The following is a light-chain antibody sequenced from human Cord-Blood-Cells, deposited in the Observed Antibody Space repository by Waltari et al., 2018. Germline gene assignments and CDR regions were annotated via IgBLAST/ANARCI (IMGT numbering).Light chain of an antibody. V-gene: IGKV1-39*01. Sequence: DIQMTQSPSSLSASVGDRVPITCRASQSISIYLNWYQQKPGKAPKLLIYAASSLQSGVTSSVSGSGAGTDFTLTISSLQPEDFATYYCQQSYSTPITFGQGTRLEIK. CDR3: QQSYSTPIT. J-gene: IGKJ5*01. CDR1: QSISIY. CDR2: AAS.